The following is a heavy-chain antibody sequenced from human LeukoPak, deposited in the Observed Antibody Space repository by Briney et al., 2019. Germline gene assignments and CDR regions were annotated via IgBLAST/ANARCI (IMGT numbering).Heavy chain of an antibody. CDR3: ARDYGGSSPFDY. V-gene: IGHV4-34*01. J-gene: IGHJ4*02. Sequence: SETLSLTCAVSGVSLSGYYWGWIRQTPGKGLEWIGEINHSGRTNYNPSLKSRVTISADTSKNQFSLELRSVTAADTAVYYCARDYGGSSPFDYWGQGTLVTVSS. CDR2: INHSGRT. D-gene: IGHD4-23*01. CDR1: GVSLSGYY.